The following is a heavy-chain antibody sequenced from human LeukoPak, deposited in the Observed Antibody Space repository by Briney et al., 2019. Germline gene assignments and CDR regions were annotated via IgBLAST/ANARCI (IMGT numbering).Heavy chain of an antibody. CDR1: GFTVSRYY. D-gene: IGHD2-21*02. Sequence: GSLRLSCAASGFTVSRYYISWARQAPGKGLEWVSVIYSGGSTYYADSVKGRFTISRDNSKNTLFLQMNSLRAEDTAVYYCARGDSVVTAAYWGQGTLVTVSS. J-gene: IGHJ4*02. CDR3: ARGDSVVTAAY. CDR2: IYSGGST. V-gene: IGHV3-53*01.